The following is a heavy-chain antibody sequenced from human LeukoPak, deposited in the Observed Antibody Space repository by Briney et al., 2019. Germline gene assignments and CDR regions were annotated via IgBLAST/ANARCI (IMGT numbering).Heavy chain of an antibody. Sequence: PGGSLRLSCAASGFTFSSYEMNWVRQAPGKGLEWVSYISSSGSTIYYADSVKGRFTISRDNAKNSLYLQMNSPRAEDTAVYYCAVATIKDYFDYWGQGTLVTVSS. V-gene: IGHV3-48*03. J-gene: IGHJ4*02. CDR3: AVATIKDYFDY. D-gene: IGHD5-24*01. CDR2: ISSSGSTI. CDR1: GFTFSSYE.